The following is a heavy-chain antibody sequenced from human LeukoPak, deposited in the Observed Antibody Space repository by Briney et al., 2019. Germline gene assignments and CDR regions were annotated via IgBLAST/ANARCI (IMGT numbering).Heavy chain of an antibody. Sequence: PGGSLRLSCVASGFTFSSCGFHWVRQAPGKGLEWVAVIWYDGTHKYYADSVKGRLTISRDNSKNTVYLQMNSLRAEDTAVYYCVKDRGDGYRGFDYWVQGTLVTVSS. CDR2: IWYDGTHK. CDR3: VKDRGDGYRGFDY. V-gene: IGHV3-33*06. CDR1: GFTFSSCG. D-gene: IGHD5-24*01. J-gene: IGHJ4*02.